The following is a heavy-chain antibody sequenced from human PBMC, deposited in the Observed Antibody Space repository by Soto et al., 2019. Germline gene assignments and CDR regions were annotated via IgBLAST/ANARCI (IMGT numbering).Heavy chain of an antibody. Sequence: GGSLRLSCAASGFTFSSYAMHWVRQAPGKGLEWVAVISYDGSNKYYADSVKGRFTISRDNSKNTLYLQMNSLRAEDTAVYYCARDRGPYYSSTSCYDGFWFDPWGQGTLVTVSS. CDR2: ISYDGSNK. J-gene: IGHJ5*02. D-gene: IGHD2-2*01. CDR3: ARDRGPYYSSTSCYDGFWFDP. V-gene: IGHV3-30-3*01. CDR1: GFTFSSYA.